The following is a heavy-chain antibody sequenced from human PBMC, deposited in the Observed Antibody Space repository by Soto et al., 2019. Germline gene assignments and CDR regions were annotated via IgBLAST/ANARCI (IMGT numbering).Heavy chain of an antibody. J-gene: IGHJ4*02. CDR3: AKDTGPSPPVSVDTAMVSPY. D-gene: IGHD5-18*01. Sequence: GGSLRLSCAASGFTFDDYAMHWVRQAPGKGLEWVSGISWNSGSIGYADSVKGRFTISRDNAKDSLYLQMNSLRAEDTALYYCAKDTGPSPPVSVDTAMVSPYWGQGTLVTVSS. CDR1: GFTFDDYA. V-gene: IGHV3-9*01. CDR2: ISWNSGSI.